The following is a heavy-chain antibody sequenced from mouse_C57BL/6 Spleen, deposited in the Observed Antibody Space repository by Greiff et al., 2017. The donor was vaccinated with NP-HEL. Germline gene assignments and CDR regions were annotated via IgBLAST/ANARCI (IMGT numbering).Heavy chain of an antibody. Sequence: EVNVVESGGGLVQPKGSLKLSCAASGFTFTTYAMHWVRQAPGKGLEWVARIRSKSSNYATYYADSVKDRFTISRDDSQSMLYLQMNNLKTEDTAMYYCVSASRYWYFDVWGTGTTVTVSS. CDR3: VSASRYWYFDV. CDR1: GFTFTTYA. V-gene: IGHV10-3*01. CDR2: IRSKSSNYAT. J-gene: IGHJ1*03. D-gene: IGHD6-1*01.